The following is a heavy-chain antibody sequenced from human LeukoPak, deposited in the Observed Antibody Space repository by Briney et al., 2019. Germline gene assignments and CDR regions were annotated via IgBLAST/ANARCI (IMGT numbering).Heavy chain of an antibody. CDR2: VNPNSGGT. J-gene: IGHJ4*02. CDR1: GYTLTELS. V-gene: IGHV1-2*02. D-gene: IGHD6-13*01. CDR3: AKDLLIATTGTPDY. Sequence: VASVKVSCKVSGYTLTELSMHWVRQAPGQGLEWMGWVNPNSGGTKYAQKFQGRVTMTRDTSISTAYMELSRLRSDDTAVYYCAKDLLIATTGTPDYWGQGTLVTVSS.